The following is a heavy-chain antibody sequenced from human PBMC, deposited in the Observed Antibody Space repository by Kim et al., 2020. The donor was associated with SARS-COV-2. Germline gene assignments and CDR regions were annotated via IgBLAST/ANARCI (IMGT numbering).Heavy chain of an antibody. CDR1: VGSISSYY. CDR2: IYYSGST. Sequence: SETLSLTCTVSVGSISSYYWSWIRQPPGKGLEWIGYIYYSGSTNYNPSLKSRVTISVDTSKNQFSLKLSSVTAADTAVYYCARVRIAMVRGVILHNWFDPWGQGTLVTVSS. V-gene: IGHV4-59*01. CDR3: ARVRIAMVRGVILHNWFDP. D-gene: IGHD3-10*01. J-gene: IGHJ5*02.